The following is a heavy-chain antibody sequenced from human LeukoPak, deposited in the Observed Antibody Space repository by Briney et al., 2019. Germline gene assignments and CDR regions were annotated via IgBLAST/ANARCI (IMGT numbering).Heavy chain of an antibody. J-gene: IGHJ4*02. CDR3: ARAYGDSSPFDY. D-gene: IGHD4-17*01. V-gene: IGHV3-30-3*01. CDR2: ISFDGTNE. Sequence: QPGGSLRLSCTASGFTFSSFAMHYVRQAPGKGLEWVAVISFDGTNEFYADSVKGRFTISRDHSKNTVYLQMNSLRLEDSAMYYCARAYGDSSPFDYWGQGTLVIVSS. CDR1: GFTFSSFA.